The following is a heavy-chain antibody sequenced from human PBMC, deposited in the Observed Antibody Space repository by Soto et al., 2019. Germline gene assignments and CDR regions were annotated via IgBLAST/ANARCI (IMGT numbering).Heavy chain of an antibody. J-gene: IGHJ4*02. D-gene: IGHD2-2*01. CDR2: MYHSGST. CDR3: AREGDVGFIVQARYYFDS. V-gene: IGHV4-38-2*02. CDR1: RYSISSGYY. Sequence: PSETLSLTCVVSRYSISSGYYWGWIRQPPGKGLEWIGNMYHSGSTYYNPSLKSRVTISVDTSKNQFSLKLSSVTAADTAVYYCAREGDVGFIVQARYYFDSWGQGTLVTVSS.